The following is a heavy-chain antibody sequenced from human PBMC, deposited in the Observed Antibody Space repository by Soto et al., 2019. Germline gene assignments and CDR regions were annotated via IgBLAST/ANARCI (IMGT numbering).Heavy chain of an antibody. D-gene: IGHD3-10*01. Sequence: QVQVVQSGTEVKKPGASVKVSCKVSGYTLNELCIHWVRQPPGKGLEWIGGFDPEEGKMIYAQNFQGRVTMTEDTSTDTAYMELNSLTSEDTAIYYCATDLGAALAPLIMLDFQEWGQGTVVTVSS. CDR3: ATDLGAALAPLIMLDFQE. J-gene: IGHJ1*01. V-gene: IGHV1-24*01. CDR2: FDPEEGKM. CDR1: GYTLNELC.